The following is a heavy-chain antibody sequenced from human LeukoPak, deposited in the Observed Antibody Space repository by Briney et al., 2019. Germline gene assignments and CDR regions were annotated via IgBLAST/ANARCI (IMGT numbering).Heavy chain of an antibody. D-gene: IGHD5-12*01. Sequence: GASVKVSCKASGYTFTGYYMHWVRQAPGQGLEWMRWINPNSGGTNYAQKFQGRVTMTRDTSISTAYMELSRLRSDDTAVYYRARTRGYSGYDPLDYWGQGTLVTVSS. J-gene: IGHJ4*02. V-gene: IGHV1-2*02. CDR2: INPNSGGT. CDR1: GYTFTGYY. CDR3: ARTRGYSGYDPLDY.